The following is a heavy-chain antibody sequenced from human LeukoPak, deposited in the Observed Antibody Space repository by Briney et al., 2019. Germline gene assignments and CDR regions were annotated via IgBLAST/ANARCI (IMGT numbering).Heavy chain of an antibody. CDR3: ARGSYGLFFDY. D-gene: IGHD1-26*01. Sequence: GASVKVSCKASGYTFTSYGISWVRQAPGQGLEWMGWISAYNGNTNYAQKFQGRVTMTRNTSISTAYMELSSLRSEDTAVYYCARGSYGLFFDYWGQGTLVTVSS. J-gene: IGHJ4*02. CDR1: GYTFTSYG. CDR2: ISAYNGNT. V-gene: IGHV1-18*01.